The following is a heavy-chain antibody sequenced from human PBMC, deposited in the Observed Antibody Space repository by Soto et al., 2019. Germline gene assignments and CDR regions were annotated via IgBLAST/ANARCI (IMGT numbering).Heavy chain of an antibody. J-gene: IGHJ2*01. Sequence: QVQLVESGGGVVQPGRSLRLSCAASGFTFSSYAMHWVRQAPGKGLEWVAVISYDGSNKYYADSVKGRFTISRDNSKNTLYLQMNSRRAEETAVYYCASPRWRNDYNWGYFDLWGRGTLVTVSS. V-gene: IGHV3-30-3*01. CDR1: GFTFSSYA. CDR3: ASPRWRNDYNWGYFDL. D-gene: IGHD4-4*01. CDR2: ISYDGSNK.